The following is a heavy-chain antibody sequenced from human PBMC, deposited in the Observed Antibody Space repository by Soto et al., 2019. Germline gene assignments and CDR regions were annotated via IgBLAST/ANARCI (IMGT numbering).Heavy chain of an antibody. CDR2: INPKSGGT. CDR1: GDTFTANY. J-gene: IGHJ4*02. CDR3: AGDLAKGGGSAGFDY. Sequence: QVQLLQSGAEVKKPGASVKVSCKASGDTFTANYIHWVRQAPGQGFEWMGWINPKSGGTKYPQKFQGTFTMTRDPSLSTVYMTLTRLTSDDTAVYYCAGDLAKGGGSAGFDYWGQGTLVTVSS. V-gene: IGHV1-2*02. D-gene: IGHD1-26*01.